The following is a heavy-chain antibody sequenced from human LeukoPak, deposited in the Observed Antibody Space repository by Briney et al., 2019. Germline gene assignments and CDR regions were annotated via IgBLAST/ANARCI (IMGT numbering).Heavy chain of an antibody. CDR2: INHSGST. Sequence: PLETLSLTWAVYGXSFSGYYRSWIRQPPGKGLEWIGEINHSGSTNYNPSLKSRVTISVDTSKNQFSLKLSSVTAADTAVYYCARGTMTTVTYYFDYWGQGTLVTVSS. D-gene: IGHD4-17*01. V-gene: IGHV4-34*01. J-gene: IGHJ4*02. CDR3: ARGTMTTVTYYFDY. CDR1: GXSFSGYY.